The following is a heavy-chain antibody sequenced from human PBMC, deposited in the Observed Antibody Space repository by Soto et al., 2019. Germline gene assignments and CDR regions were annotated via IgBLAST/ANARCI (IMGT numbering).Heavy chain of an antibody. V-gene: IGHV1-18*04. CDR1: GYTFTSYG. D-gene: IGHD3-22*01. CDR3: ARDYDSSGYYPHDY. J-gene: IGHJ4*02. Sequence: ASVKVSCKASGYTFTSYGISWVRQAPGQGLEGMGWISAYNGNKNYAQKLQGRVTMTTDTSTSTAYMELRSLRSDDTAVYYCARDYDSSGYYPHDYWGQGTLVTVSS. CDR2: ISAYNGNK.